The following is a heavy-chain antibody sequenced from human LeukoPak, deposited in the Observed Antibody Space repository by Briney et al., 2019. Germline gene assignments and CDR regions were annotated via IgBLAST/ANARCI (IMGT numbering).Heavy chain of an antibody. V-gene: IGHV1-46*01. Sequence: ASVKVSCKASGYTFTSYYKHWVRQAPGQGLEWMGIINPSGGSTSYAQKFQGRVTMTRDMSTSTVYMELSSLRSEDTAVYYCARGVAYYYDSIAYYYDAFDICGQGTMVTVSS. D-gene: IGHD3-22*01. CDR2: INPSGGST. CDR1: GYTFTSYY. J-gene: IGHJ3*02. CDR3: ARGVAYYYDSIAYYYDAFDI.